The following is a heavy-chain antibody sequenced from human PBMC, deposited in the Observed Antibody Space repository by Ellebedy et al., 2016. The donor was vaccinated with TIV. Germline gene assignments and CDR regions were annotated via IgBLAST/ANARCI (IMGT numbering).Heavy chain of an antibody. V-gene: IGHV4-4*07. CDR1: GGSISSYY. D-gene: IGHD4-17*01. CDR2: IYTSGST. Sequence: SETLSLTCTVSGGSISSYYWSWIRQPPGKGLEWIGRIYTSGSTNYNPSLKSRVTISVDTSKNQFSLKLSSVTAADTAVYYCARDLSGYGDYVVLDAFDIWGQGTMVTVSS. CDR3: ARDLSGYGDYVVLDAFDI. J-gene: IGHJ3*02.